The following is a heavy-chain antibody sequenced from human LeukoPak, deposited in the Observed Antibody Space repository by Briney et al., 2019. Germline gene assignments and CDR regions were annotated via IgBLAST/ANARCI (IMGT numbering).Heavy chain of an antibody. D-gene: IGHD6-13*01. CDR3: ARDFPDSSSWSRGDY. Sequence: GGSLRLSCAASGFTFSSYAMHWVRQAPGKGLEWVAVISYDGSNKYYADSVKGRFTISRDNSKNTLYVQMNSLRAEDTAVYYCARDFPDSSSWSRGDYWGQGTLVTVSS. CDR2: ISYDGSNK. V-gene: IGHV3-30-3*01. CDR1: GFTFSSYA. J-gene: IGHJ4*02.